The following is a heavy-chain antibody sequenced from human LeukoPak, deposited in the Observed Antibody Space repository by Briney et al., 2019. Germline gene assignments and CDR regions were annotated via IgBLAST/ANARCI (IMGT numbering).Heavy chain of an antibody. J-gene: IGHJ5*02. D-gene: IGHD3-10*01. CDR3: ARDRGPMVRGVLFPPHNYFDP. CDR1: GYTFTNYG. Sequence: ASVKVSCKTSGYTFTNYGFTWVRQAPGQGLEWMGWISAYNGNTNYAQNLQGRVTMTTDTSTSTAYMELRSLRSDDTAMYYCARDRGPMVRGVLFPPHNYFDPWGQGTLVTVSS. V-gene: IGHV1-18*01. CDR2: ISAYNGNT.